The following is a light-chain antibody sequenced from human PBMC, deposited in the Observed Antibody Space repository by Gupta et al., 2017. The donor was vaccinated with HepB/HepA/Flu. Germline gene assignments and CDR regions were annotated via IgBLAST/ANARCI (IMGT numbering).Light chain of an antibody. CDR1: QSVSSN. CDR3: QQYNNWPPVT. J-gene: IGKJ1*01. CDR2: GAS. Sequence: EIEMTQSPATLSVSPGERATLSCRASQSVSSNLAWYQQKPGQAPRLLIYGASTRATGIPARFSGSGSGTEFTLTISSLQSEDFAVYYCQQYNNWPPVTFGQGTKVEIK. V-gene: IGKV3-15*01.